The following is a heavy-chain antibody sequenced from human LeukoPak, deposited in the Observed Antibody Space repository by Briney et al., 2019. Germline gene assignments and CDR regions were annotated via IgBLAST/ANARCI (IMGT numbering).Heavy chain of an antibody. J-gene: IGHJ4*02. CDR2: IYYSGST. D-gene: IGHD2-2*01. CDR3: ARVPGNIVVVPAAKTGWYFGY. V-gene: IGHV4-31*03. CDR1: GGSISSGGYY. Sequence: SETLSLTCTVSGGSISSGGYYWSWIRQHPGKGLEWIGYIYYSGSTYYNPSLKSRVTISVDTAKNQFSLKLSSVTAADTAVYYCARVPGNIVVVPAAKTGWYFGYWGQGTLVTVSS.